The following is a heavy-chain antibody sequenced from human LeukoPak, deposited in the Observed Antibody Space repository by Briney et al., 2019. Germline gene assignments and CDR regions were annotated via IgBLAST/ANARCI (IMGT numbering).Heavy chain of an antibody. Sequence: SETLSLTCAVYGGSFSGYYWSWIRQPPGKGLEWIGEINHSGSTNYNPSLKSRVTISVDTSKNQFSLKLSSVTAADTAVYYCARDLKGGYPEDVLDIWGQGTMVTVSS. CDR3: ARDLKGGYPEDVLDI. V-gene: IGHV4-34*01. D-gene: IGHD5-12*01. CDR2: INHSGST. J-gene: IGHJ3*02. CDR1: GGSFSGYY.